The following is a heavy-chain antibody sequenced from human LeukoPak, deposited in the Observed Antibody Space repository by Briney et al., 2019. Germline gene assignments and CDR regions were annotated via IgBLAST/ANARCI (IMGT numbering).Heavy chain of an antibody. CDR1: GYTFTGYW. J-gene: IGHJ6*03. CDR3: ARGGYCSGGSCYDYYYYMDV. D-gene: IGHD2-15*01. CDR2: ISPSGGST. V-gene: IGHV1-46*01. Sequence: GASVKLSCKAFGYTFTGYWMHWVRQAPGQGPEWMGVISPSGGSTIYAQKFKGRVALTRDMSTSTDYLELSSLRSEDTAVYYCARGGYCSGGSCYDYYYYMDVWGKGTTVTISS.